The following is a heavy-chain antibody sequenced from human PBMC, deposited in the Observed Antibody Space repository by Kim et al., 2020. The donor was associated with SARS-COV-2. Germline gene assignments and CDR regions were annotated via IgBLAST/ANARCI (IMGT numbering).Heavy chain of an antibody. Sequence: GESLKISCKGSGYSFTSYWISWVRQMPGKGLEWMGRIDPSDSYTNYSPSFQGHVTISADKSISTAYLQWSSLKASDTAMYYCARHSQSAYYYDSSGYYKDAFDIWGQGTMVTVSS. V-gene: IGHV5-10-1*01. CDR1: GYSFTSYW. D-gene: IGHD3-22*01. CDR3: ARHSQSAYYYDSSGYYKDAFDI. CDR2: IDPSDSYT. J-gene: IGHJ3*02.